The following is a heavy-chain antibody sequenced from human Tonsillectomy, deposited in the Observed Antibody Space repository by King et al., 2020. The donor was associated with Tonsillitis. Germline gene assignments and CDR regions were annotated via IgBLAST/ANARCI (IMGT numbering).Heavy chain of an antibody. D-gene: IGHD7-27*01. J-gene: IGHJ4*02. V-gene: IGHV3-7*01. CDR2: RKEDGSDQ. CDR1: GFTFSRYW. Sequence: VQLVESGGGLVQPGGSLRLSCAAAGFTFSRYWMSWVRQAPGKGLEWVANRKEDGSDQYYVDSVKGRFTNSRDNARNSLYRQMNSLRAEDTAVYYCARDDNWGSDYWGQGTLVTVSS. CDR3: ARDDNWGSDY.